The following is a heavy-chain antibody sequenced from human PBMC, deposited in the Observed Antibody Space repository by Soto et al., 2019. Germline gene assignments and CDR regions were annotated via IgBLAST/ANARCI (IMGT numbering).Heavy chain of an antibody. J-gene: IGHJ6*02. CDR3: ARWGRWLANYYYYGMDV. D-gene: IGHD6-19*01. CDR2: IKQDGSEK. CDR1: GSTFSSYW. V-gene: IGHV3-7*03. Sequence: PGGSLRLSCAASGSTFSSYWVSWVRQAPGKGLEWVANIKQDGSEKYYVDSVKGRFTISRDNAKNSQYLQMNSLGAEDTAVYYCARWGRWLANYYYYGMDVWGQGTTVTVS.